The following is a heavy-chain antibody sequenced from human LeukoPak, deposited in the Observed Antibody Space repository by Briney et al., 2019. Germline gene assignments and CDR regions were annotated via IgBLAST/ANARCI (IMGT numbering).Heavy chain of an antibody. Sequence: QTGGSLRLSCAASGFTFSSYWMYWVRQAPGKGLVWVSRINSDGSSTSHADSVKGRFTISRDNAKNTLYLQMNSLRAEDTAVYYCAREGGYSHAFDYWGQGTLVTVSS. V-gene: IGHV3-74*01. D-gene: IGHD3-22*01. CDR3: AREGGYSHAFDY. CDR2: INSDGSST. CDR1: GFTFSSYW. J-gene: IGHJ4*02.